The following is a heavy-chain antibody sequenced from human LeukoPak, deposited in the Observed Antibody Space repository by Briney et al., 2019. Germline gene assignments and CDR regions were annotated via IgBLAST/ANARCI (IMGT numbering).Heavy chain of an antibody. CDR2: IIPIFGTT. D-gene: IGHD5-12*01. V-gene: IGHV1-69*05. CDR3: ARGDNGYDYGFDN. J-gene: IGHJ4*02. Sequence: SVKVSCKASGGTFSSHAISWVRQAPGQGLEWVGGIIPIFGTTNYAQKFQGRVTITTDESTSTGYMELRSLRSDDTAVYYCARGDNGYDYGFDNWGQGTLVTVSS. CDR1: GGTFSSHA.